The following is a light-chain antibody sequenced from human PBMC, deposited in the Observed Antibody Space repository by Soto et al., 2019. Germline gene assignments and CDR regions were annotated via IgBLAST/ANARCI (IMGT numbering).Light chain of an antibody. V-gene: IGLV1-44*01. J-gene: IGLJ1*01. CDR3: PAWDDSLNALV. CDR1: SSNIGSNT. CDR2: SNN. Sequence: QSVLTQPPSASGTPGQRVTISCSGSSSNIGSNTVSWYQQVPGTAPKLLIYSNNQRPSGVPDRFSGSKSGTSASLATSGLQSEDEADYYCPAWDDSLNALVFGTGTKVTVL.